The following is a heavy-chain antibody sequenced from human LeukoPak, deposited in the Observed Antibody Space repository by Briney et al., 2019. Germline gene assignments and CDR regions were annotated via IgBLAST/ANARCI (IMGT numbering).Heavy chain of an antibody. Sequence: SETLSLTCAVSGASISNSNWWSWARQPPGKGLEWIGEIFHSGSTNYNPSLKSRVSISVDKSKNRFSLRLSSVTAADTAAYYCASQFGEGLYDYWGQGTLVTVSS. J-gene: IGHJ4*02. CDR2: IFHSGST. V-gene: IGHV4-4*02. CDR1: GASISNSNW. CDR3: ASQFGEGLYDY. D-gene: IGHD3-10*01.